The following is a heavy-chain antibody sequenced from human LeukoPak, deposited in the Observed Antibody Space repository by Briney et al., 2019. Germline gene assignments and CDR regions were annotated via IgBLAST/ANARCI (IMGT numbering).Heavy chain of an antibody. CDR3: ASHNGTVGCFVY. J-gene: IGHJ4*02. CDR2: IYYSGSP. CDR1: GGSISSSRYY. Sequence: SETLSLTCTVSGGSISSSRYYWGWIRQPPGKGLEWIGRIYYSGSPYYNPSLKSRDNISVQTSKHHLSLKLSSVTPAHPAVYYCASHNGTVGCFVYWGQGTLVTVTS. D-gene: IGHD4-23*01. V-gene: IGHV4-39*02.